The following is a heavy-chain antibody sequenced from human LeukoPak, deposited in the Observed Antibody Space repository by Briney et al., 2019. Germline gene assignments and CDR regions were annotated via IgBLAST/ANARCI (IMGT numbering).Heavy chain of an antibody. CDR1: GGSISSSSYY. CDR3: AREAAVGATPNYFDY. V-gene: IGHV4-39*07. J-gene: IGHJ4*02. Sequence: PSETLSLTCTVSGGSISSSSYYWGWIRQPPGKGLEWIGSIYYSGSTYYNPSLKSRVTISVDTSKNQFSLKLSSVTAADTAVYYCAREAAVGATPNYFDYWGQGTLVTVSS. D-gene: IGHD1-26*01. CDR2: IYYSGST.